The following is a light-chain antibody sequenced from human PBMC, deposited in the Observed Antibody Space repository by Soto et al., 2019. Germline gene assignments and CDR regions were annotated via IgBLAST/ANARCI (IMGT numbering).Light chain of an antibody. CDR1: QSVGNF. CDR2: DTS. CDR3: QQYGNWPLT. V-gene: IGKV3-11*01. J-gene: IGKJ4*01. Sequence: EIVLTQSPGTLSLSPGERASLSCRASQSVGNFLVWYQQKPGQAPSLLIYDTSNRATGIPARFSGSWSGTDFTLTISSLEPEDFAIYYCQQYGNWPLTFGGGTKVEIK.